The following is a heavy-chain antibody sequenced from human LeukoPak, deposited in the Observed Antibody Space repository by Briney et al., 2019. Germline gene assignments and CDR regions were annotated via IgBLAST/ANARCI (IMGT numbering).Heavy chain of an antibody. CDR3: ARDRSVWYYYDSSGSNTENAFDI. J-gene: IGHJ3*02. CDR2: INPSGGST. CDR1: GYTLTSYY. V-gene: IGHV1-46*01. Sequence: ASVKVSCKASGYTLTSYYMHWVRQAPGQGLEWMGIINPSGGSTSYAQKFQGRVTMTRDTSISTAYMELSRLRSDDTAVYYCARDRSVWYYYDSSGSNTENAFDIWGQGTMVTVSS. D-gene: IGHD3-22*01.